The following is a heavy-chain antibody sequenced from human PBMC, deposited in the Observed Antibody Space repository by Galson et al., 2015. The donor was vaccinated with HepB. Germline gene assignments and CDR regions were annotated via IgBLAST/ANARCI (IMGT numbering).Heavy chain of an antibody. CDR2: IDWNDDT. J-gene: IGHJ4*02. V-gene: IGHV2-70*01. Sequence: PALVKPTQTLTLTCTFSGFSLTTSGMCVSWIRQPPGKSLEWHAVIDWNDDTYNNTSLKTRLTISKDTSENQVVLTMTNMDPVDTATYYCARTPSGRYYPNYYFDHWGQGILVTVSS. CDR1: GFSLTTSGMC. CDR3: ARTPSGRYYPNYYFDH. D-gene: IGHD1-26*01.